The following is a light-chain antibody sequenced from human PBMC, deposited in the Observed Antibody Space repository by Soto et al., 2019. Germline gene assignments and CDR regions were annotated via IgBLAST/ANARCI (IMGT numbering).Light chain of an antibody. CDR1: QSVSSN. J-gene: IGKJ3*01. Sequence: EIVMTQSPATLSVSPGERATLSCRASQSVSSNLAWHQQKPGQAPRLLIYGASTRATGIPARFSGSGSGTEFTLTISSLQSEDFVVYYCQQYNNWPLTFGPGTKVDIK. CDR2: GAS. V-gene: IGKV3-15*01. CDR3: QQYNNWPLT.